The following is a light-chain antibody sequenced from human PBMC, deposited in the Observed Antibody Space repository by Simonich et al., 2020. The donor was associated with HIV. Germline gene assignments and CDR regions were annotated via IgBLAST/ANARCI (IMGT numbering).Light chain of an antibody. CDR1: RGSIASNY. CDR3: QSYDSSNFWV. V-gene: IGLV6-57*03. Sequence: NFMLTQPHSVSESPGKTVTISCTRSRGSIASNYVQWYPQRPGSAPTTVIYEDNQRPSGVPDRFSGSIDRSSNSASLTISGLKTEDEADYYCQSYDSSNFWVFGGGTKLTVL. CDR2: EDN. J-gene: IGLJ3*02.